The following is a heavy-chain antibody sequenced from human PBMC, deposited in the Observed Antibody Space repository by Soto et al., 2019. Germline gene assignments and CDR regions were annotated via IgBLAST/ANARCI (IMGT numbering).Heavy chain of an antibody. CDR3: AKSGYSYGYLVHITMIVSTDY. Sequence: GGSLRLSCAASGFTFSSYAMSWVRQAPGKGLEWVSAISGSGGSTYYADSVKGRFTISRDNSKNTLYLQMNSLRAEDTAVYYCAKSGYSYGYLVHITMIVSTDYWGQGTLVTVSS. D-gene: IGHD5-18*01. V-gene: IGHV3-23*01. CDR2: ISGSGGST. CDR1: GFTFSSYA. J-gene: IGHJ4*02.